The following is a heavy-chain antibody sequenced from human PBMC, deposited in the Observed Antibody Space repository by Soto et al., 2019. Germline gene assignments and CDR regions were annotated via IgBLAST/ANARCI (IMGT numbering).Heavy chain of an antibody. CDR2: ISGSGGST. CDR1: GFTYISYA. J-gene: IGHJ4*02. V-gene: IGHV3-23*01. CDR3: AKDGAYMYYYDSSGYLDY. Sequence: GGSLRLSCAASGFTYISYAMSWVRQAPGKGLEWVSAISGSGGSTYYADSVKGRFTISRDNSKNTLYLQMNSLRAEDTAVYYCAKDGAYMYYYDSSGYLDYWGQGTLVTVSS. D-gene: IGHD3-22*01.